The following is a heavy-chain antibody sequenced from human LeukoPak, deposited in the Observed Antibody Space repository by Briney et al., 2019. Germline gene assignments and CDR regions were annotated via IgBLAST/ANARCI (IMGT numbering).Heavy chain of an antibody. CDR3: FDV. D-gene: IGHD3-9*01. J-gene: IGHJ3*01. CDR1: GFTFSGYS. Sequence: GGSLRLSCAGSGFTFSGYSLNWVRQAPGKGLEWVSSITSSGSSMYYADSVKGRFTISRVNAESSVYFYCTRDIDDVLTGDDAFDVWGQGTVVTVSS. V-gene: IGHV3-21*01. CDR2: ITSSGSSM.